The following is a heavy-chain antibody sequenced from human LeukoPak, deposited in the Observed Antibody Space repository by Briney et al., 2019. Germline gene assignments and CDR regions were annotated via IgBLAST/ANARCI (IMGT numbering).Heavy chain of an antibody. D-gene: IGHD6-13*01. V-gene: IGHV3-7*04. J-gene: IGHJ5*02. Sequence: GGSLRLSCEASGFTFTTYWMTWIRQASGKGLEWVANIKQDGSDKYYMDSVKGRFAISRDNAKNSVSLQMNSLRAEDTAVYYCARVAAAVPDQWGQGTLVTVSS. CDR3: ARVAAAVPDQ. CDR2: IKQDGSDK. CDR1: GFTFTTYW.